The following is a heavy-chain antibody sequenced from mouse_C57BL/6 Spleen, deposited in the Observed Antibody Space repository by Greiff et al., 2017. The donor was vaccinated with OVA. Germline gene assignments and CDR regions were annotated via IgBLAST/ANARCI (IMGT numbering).Heavy chain of an antibody. J-gene: IGHJ3*01. D-gene: IGHD2-3*01. CDR1: GFTFSSYA. CDR2: ISSGGDYI. V-gene: IGHV5-9-1*02. CDR3: TRETIYDGYYTWFAY. Sequence: EVKLVESGAGLVKPGGSLKLSCAASGFTFSSYAMSWVRQTPEKRLEWVAYISSGGDYIYYADTVKGRFTISRDNARNTLYLQMSSLKSEDTAMYYCTRETIYDGYYTWFAYWGQGTLVTVSA.